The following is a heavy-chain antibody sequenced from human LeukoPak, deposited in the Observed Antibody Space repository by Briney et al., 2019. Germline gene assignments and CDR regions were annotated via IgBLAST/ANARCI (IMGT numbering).Heavy chain of an antibody. D-gene: IGHD3-3*01. J-gene: IGHJ4*02. CDR2: ISGYNGNT. CDR1: GYTFTSYD. V-gene: IGHV1-18*01. Sequence: ASVKVSCKASGYTFTSYDVSWVRQAPGQGLEWMGWISGYNGNTNYAQKLQGRVTMTTDTSTTTAYMELRSLRSDDTAVYYCARSPLGYDFWSGPPFDYWGQGTLVTVSS. CDR3: ARSPLGYDFWSGPPFDY.